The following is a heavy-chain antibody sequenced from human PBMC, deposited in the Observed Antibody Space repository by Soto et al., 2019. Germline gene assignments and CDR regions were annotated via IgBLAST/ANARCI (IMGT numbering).Heavy chain of an antibody. J-gene: IGHJ4*02. D-gene: IGHD2-21*02. V-gene: IGHV1-3*01. CDR2: INAGNGNT. CDR1: GYTFTSYA. Sequence: QVQLVQSGAEVKKPGASVKVSCKASGYTFTSYAMHWVRQAPGQRLEWMGWINAGNGNTKYSQKFQGRVTITRDTSASTAYMELSSLRSEDTAVYYCARSIVEVTALDYWGQGTLVTVSS. CDR3: ARSIVEVTALDY.